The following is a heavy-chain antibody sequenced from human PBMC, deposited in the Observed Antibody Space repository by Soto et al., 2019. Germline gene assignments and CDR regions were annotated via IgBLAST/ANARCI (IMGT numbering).Heavy chain of an antibody. V-gene: IGHV3-49*03. CDR1: GFTFGDYA. CDR3: TRCGSYDFWSGYRVPYYYYYMDV. J-gene: IGHJ6*03. CDR2: IRSKAYGGTA. Sequence: SGGSLRLSCTASGFTFGDYAMSWFRQAPGKGLEWVGFIRSKAYGGTAEYAASVKGRFTISRDDSKSIAYLQMNSLKTEDTAVYYCTRCGSYDFWSGYRVPYYYYYMDVWGKGTTVTVSS. D-gene: IGHD3-3*01.